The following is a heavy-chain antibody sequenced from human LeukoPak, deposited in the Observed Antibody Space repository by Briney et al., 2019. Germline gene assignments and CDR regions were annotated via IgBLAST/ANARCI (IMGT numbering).Heavy chain of an antibody. J-gene: IGHJ3*02. CDR1: GYTFTSYY. D-gene: IGHD3-10*01. CDR2: INPSGGST. V-gene: IGHV1-46*01. Sequence: ASVKVSCKASGYTFTSYYMHWVRQAPGQGLEWRGIINPSGGSTSYAQKFQGRVTTTRDTSTSTVYMELSSLRSEDTAVYYCAREYGSEDGAFDIWGQGTMVTVSS. CDR3: AREYGSEDGAFDI.